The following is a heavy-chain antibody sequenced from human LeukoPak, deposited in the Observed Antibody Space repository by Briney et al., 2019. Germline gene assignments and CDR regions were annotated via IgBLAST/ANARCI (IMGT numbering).Heavy chain of an antibody. Sequence: SETLSLTCTVSGGSISSGGYYWSWVRQHPGKGLEWIGYIYYSGSTYYNPSLKSRVTISVDTSKNQFSLKLSSVTAADTAVYYCARHNHPRPIDYWGQGTLVTVSS. CDR3: ARHNHPRPIDY. J-gene: IGHJ4*02. V-gene: IGHV4-31*03. CDR1: GGSISSGGYY. CDR2: IYYSGST. D-gene: IGHD6-6*01.